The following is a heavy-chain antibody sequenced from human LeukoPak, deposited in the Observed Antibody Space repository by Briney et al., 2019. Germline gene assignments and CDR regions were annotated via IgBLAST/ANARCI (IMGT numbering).Heavy chain of an antibody. CDR1: GGTFSSYT. V-gene: IGHV1-69*02. J-gene: IGHJ5*02. CDR3: ARGGYYYDSSGYYWFDH. Sequence: ASVKVSCKASGGTFSSYTISWVRQAPGQGLEWMGRIIPILGIANYAQKFQGRVTITADKSTSTAYMELSSLRSEDTAVYYCARGGYYYDSSGYYWFDHWGQGTLVTVFS. D-gene: IGHD3-22*01. CDR2: IIPILGIA.